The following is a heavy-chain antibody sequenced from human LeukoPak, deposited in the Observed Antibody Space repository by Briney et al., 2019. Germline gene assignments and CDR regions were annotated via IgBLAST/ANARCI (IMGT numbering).Heavy chain of an antibody. D-gene: IGHD1-1*01. CDR3: AKDLETTGTTIDY. CDR2: ISGSGGST. CDR1: GFTFSSYA. J-gene: IGHJ4*02. Sequence: PGGSLRLSCAVSGFTFSSYAMSWVRQAPGKGLEWVSAISGSGGSTYYADSVKGRFTISGDNSKNTLYLQMNSLRAEDTAVYYCAKDLETTGTTIDYWGQGTLVTVSS. V-gene: IGHV3-23*01.